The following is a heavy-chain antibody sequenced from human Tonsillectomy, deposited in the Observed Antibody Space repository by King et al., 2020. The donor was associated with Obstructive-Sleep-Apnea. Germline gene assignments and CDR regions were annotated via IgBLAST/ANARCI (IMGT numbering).Heavy chain of an antibody. D-gene: IGHD3-9*01. Sequence: TLKESGPTLVKPTQTLTLTCTFSGFSLSTMGVGVGWIRQPPVKALEWLALIYWNDDKRYSPSRKSRLTITKDPSKNQVGLTMTNMDPVDTATYYCANITYYDILTGYLTFTHPGNWFDPWGQGTLVTVSS. CDR3: ANITYYDILTGYLTFTHPGNWFDP. J-gene: IGHJ5*02. V-gene: IGHV2-5*01. CDR1: GFSLSTMGVG. CDR2: IYWNDDK.